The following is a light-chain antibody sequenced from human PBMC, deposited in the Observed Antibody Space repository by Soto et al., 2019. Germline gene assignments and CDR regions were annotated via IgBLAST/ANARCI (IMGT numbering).Light chain of an antibody. V-gene: IGKV3-20*01. CDR3: QQYDTSDTWT. Sequence: IMLTQSASTLSLSPGERATLSCRASQSISRLYLSWYQQKPGQPPRLLIYDGSTRATGIPDRFSGSGSGTDFTLTISKLEPGDVAVYYCQQYDTSDTWTFGQGTKVDIK. CDR2: DGS. CDR1: QSISRLY. J-gene: IGKJ1*01.